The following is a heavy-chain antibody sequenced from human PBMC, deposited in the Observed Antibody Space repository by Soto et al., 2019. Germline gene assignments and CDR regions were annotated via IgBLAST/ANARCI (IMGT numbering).Heavy chain of an antibody. CDR3: ARERFPGQGAFHI. Sequence: GASVKVSCKACGCTFSSYAISWVGQAPGQGLEWMGGIIPIFGTANYAQKFQGRVTITADESTSTAYMELSSLRSEDTAVYYCARERFPGQGAFHIWGQGTMDNVS. V-gene: IGHV1-69*13. D-gene: IGHD3-3*01. CDR2: IIPIFGTA. J-gene: IGHJ3*02. CDR1: GCTFSSYA.